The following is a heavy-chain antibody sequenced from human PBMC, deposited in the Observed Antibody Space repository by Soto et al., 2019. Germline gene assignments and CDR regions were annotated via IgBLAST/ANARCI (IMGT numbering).Heavy chain of an antibody. CDR3: ARDIVVVVAASLYYYYGMDV. J-gene: IGHJ6*02. Sequence: GGSLRLSCAASGFTFSSYAMHWVRQAPGKGLEWVAVISYDGSNKYYADSVKGRFTISRDNSKNTLYLQMNSLRAEDTAVYYCARDIVVVVAASLYYYYGMDVWGQGTTVTVSS. V-gene: IGHV3-30-3*01. CDR1: GFTFSSYA. CDR2: ISYDGSNK. D-gene: IGHD2-15*01.